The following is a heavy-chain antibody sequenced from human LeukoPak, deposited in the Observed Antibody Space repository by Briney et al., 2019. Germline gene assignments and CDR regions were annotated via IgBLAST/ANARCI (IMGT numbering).Heavy chain of an antibody. D-gene: IGHD5-12*01. V-gene: IGHV1-69*01. Sequence: SVKVSCKASGGTFSSYAISWVRQAPGQGLEWMGGIIPIFGTANYAQKFQGRVTITADESTSTAYMELSSLRSEDTDVYYCARDIGGYSGYDYDKYYFDYWGQGTLVTVSS. CDR3: ARDIGGYSGYDYDKYYFDY. J-gene: IGHJ4*02. CDR2: IIPIFGTA. CDR1: GGTFSSYA.